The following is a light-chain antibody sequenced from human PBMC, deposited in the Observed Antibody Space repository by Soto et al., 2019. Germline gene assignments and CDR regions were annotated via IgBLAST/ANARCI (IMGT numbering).Light chain of an antibody. V-gene: IGKV1-5*01. J-gene: IGKJ4*01. Sequence: DIQMTQSPSTLSASVGDRVTITCRASQSINTWLAWYQQKPGKAPKLLIYDASSLDFGVPSRFSGSGSGADFTLTIASLQPDDFATYFCQQYNGYSFGGGTKVEN. CDR1: QSINTW. CDR2: DAS. CDR3: QQYNGYS.